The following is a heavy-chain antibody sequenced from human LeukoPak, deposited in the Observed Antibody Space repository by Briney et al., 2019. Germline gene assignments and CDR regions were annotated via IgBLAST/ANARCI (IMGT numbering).Heavy chain of an antibody. V-gene: IGHV3-48*01. CDR1: GFTFSSYS. Sequence: PGGSLRLSCAASGFTFSSYSMNWVRQAPGKGLEWVSYISDSGTTIYYADSVKGRFTISRSSAWSSLYLQMSSLRAEDTAVYYCARRTTIFGVGYYMDVWGKGTTVTVPS. D-gene: IGHD3-3*01. J-gene: IGHJ6*03. CDR2: ISDSGTTI. CDR3: ARRTTIFGVGYYMDV.